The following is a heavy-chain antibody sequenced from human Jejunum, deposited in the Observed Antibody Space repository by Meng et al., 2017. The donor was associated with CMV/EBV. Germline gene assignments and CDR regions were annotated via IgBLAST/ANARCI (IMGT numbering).Heavy chain of an antibody. CDR3: AKEPLGYCSSTSCYRGGYFDY. J-gene: IGHJ4*02. CDR2: ISGSGGST. D-gene: IGHD2-2*01. CDR1: A. Sequence: AMGWVRQAPGKGLEWVSAISGSGGSTYYADSVKGRFTISRDNSKNTLYLQMNSLRAEDTAVYYCAKEPLGYCSSTSCYRGGYFDYWGQGTRVTVSS. V-gene: IGHV3-23*01.